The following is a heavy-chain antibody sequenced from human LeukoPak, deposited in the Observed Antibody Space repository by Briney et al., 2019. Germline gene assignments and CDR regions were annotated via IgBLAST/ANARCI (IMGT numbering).Heavy chain of an antibody. CDR3: ARGYFDGFDP. CDR1: GGSISSGSYY. J-gene: IGHJ5*02. D-gene: IGHD3-9*01. V-gene: IGHV4-61*02. CDR2: IYTSGST. Sequence: PSETLSLTCTVSGGSISSGSYYWRWIRQPAGKGLEWIGRIYTSGSTNYNPSLKSRVTISVDTSKNQFSLKLSSVTAADTAVYYCARGYFDGFDPWGQGTLVTVSS.